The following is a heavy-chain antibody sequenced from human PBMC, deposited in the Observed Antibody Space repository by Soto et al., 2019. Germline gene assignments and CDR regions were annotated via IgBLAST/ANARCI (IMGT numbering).Heavy chain of an antibody. CDR2: INANSGDT. CDR1: GYTFSGHY. D-gene: IGHD6-19*01. CDR3: ARGGALDGTSPPFNH. V-gene: IGHV1-2*02. Sequence: QVQLVQSGAEVEKPGASVRVSCKASGYTFSGHYMHWIRQAPGQGPEWLGWINANSGDTDRAPKFQDRLTMTRDTSISTAYMELSRLRSDDTAVYYCARGGALDGTSPPFNHWGQGTLVTVSS. J-gene: IGHJ4*02.